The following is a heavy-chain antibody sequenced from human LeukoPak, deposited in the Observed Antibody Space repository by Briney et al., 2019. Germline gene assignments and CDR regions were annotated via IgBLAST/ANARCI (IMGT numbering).Heavy chain of an antibody. D-gene: IGHD5-12*01. CDR1: GGSISSYY. CDR3: AGNSGYDSGIGY. J-gene: IGHJ4*02. CDR2: IYYSGST. Sequence: SETLSLTCTVSGGSISSYYWSWIRQPPGKGLEWIGYIYYSGSTNYNPSLKSRVTISVDTFKNQFSLKLSSVTAVDTAVYYCAGNSGYDSGIGYWGQGTLVTVSS. V-gene: IGHV4-59*08.